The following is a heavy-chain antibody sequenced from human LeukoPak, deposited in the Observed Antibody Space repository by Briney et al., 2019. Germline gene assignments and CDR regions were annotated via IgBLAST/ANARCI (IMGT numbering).Heavy chain of an antibody. CDR2: VSGDGQRT. J-gene: IGHJ4*02. V-gene: IGHV3-23*01. CDR1: GFTFNNYA. CDR3: AKEQDNLLLLSHFDS. D-gene: IGHD1-14*01. Sequence: EGSLRLSCAASGFTFNNYAMNWVRQAPGKGLQWVSAVSGDGQRTFYADSVKGRFIIFRDNSMNTLSLQMNNLKVEDTAIYYCAKEQDNLLLLSHFDSWGQGILVTVSA.